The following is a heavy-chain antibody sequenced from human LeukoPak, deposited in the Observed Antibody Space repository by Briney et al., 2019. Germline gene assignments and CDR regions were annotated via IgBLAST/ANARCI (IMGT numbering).Heavy chain of an antibody. CDR1: GFTFSSYA. CDR2: ISASGGVT. J-gene: IGHJ4*02. D-gene: IGHD1-1*01. Sequence: PGGSLRLSCAASGFTFSSYAMNWVRQAPGKGLEWVSLISASGGVTHYADSVKGRFTISRDNAKNSLYLQMNSLRAEDTALYYCARHSPLWNYWGQGTLVTVSS. CDR3: ARHSPLWNY. V-gene: IGHV3-23*01.